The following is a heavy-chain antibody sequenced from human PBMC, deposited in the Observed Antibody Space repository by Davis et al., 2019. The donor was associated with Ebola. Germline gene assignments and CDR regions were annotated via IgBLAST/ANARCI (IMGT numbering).Heavy chain of an antibody. V-gene: IGHV1-3*01. Sequence: AASVKVSCKASGYTFTSYAMHWVRHAPGQRLEWMGWINAGNGNTKYSQKFQGRVTITRDTSASTAYMELSSLRSEDTAVYYCAREVADSSGCDYWGQGTLVTVSS. CDR1: GYTFTSYA. CDR2: INAGNGNT. J-gene: IGHJ4*02. D-gene: IGHD6-19*01. CDR3: AREVADSSGCDY.